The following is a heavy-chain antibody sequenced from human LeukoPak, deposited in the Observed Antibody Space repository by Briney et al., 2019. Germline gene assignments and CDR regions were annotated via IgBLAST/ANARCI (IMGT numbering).Heavy chain of an antibody. D-gene: IGHD5-18*01. V-gene: IGHV4-34*01. CDR3: ARANTAMSA. CDR1: GGSFSGYY. J-gene: IGHJ5*02. Sequence: SETLSLTCAVYGGSFSGYYWSWIRQPPGKGLEWIGEINHSGSTNYNPSLKSRVTISVDTSKNQFSLKLSSVTAADTAVYYCARANTAMSAWGQGTLVTVSS. CDR2: INHSGST.